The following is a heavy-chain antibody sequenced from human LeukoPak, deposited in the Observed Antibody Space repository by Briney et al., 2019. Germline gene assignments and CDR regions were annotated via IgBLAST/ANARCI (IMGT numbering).Heavy chain of an antibody. CDR1: RFTFSNYE. CDR3: AEMGGYYYDSAYHS. J-gene: IGHJ5*02. CDR2: ISGSGGTT. V-gene: IGHV3-23*01. Sequence: GGSLRLSCTASRFTFSNYESSWVRQAPGKRLEWVSTISGSGGTTYYADSVRGRFTISRYNSKNTLYLQMNSLRVDDTAVYYCAEMGGYYYDSAYHSWGQGTLVTVSS. D-gene: IGHD3-22*01.